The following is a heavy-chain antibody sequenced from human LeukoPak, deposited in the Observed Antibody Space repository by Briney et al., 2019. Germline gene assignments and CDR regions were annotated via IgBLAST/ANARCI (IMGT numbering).Heavy chain of an antibody. Sequence: PGGSLRLSCAASGFTFSSYGMHWVRQAPGKGLEWVAVISYDGSNKYYADSVKGRFTISRDNSKNTLYLQMNSLRAEDTAVYYCAKDRVEEILWFGELLDAFDIWAKGQWSPSLQ. D-gene: IGHD3-10*01. CDR2: ISYDGSNK. V-gene: IGHV3-30*19. CDR3: AKDRVEEILWFGELLDAFDI. CDR1: GFTFSSYG. J-gene: IGHJ3*02.